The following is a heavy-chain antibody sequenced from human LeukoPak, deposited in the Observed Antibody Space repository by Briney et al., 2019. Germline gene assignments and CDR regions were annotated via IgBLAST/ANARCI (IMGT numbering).Heavy chain of an antibody. D-gene: IGHD3-10*02. CDR2: ISSSGSTI. CDR3: AELGITMIGGV. CDR1: GFTFSSYE. J-gene: IGHJ6*04. Sequence: GGSLRLSCAASGFTFSSYEMNWVRQAPGKGLEWVSYISSSGSTIYYADSVKGRFTVSRDNAKNSLYLQMNSLRAKDTAVYYCAELGITMIGGVWGKGTTVTISS. V-gene: IGHV3-48*03.